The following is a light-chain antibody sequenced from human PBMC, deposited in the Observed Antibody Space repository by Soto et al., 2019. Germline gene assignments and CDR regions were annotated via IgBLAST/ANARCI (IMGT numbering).Light chain of an antibody. CDR3: QQYNDWRT. CDR2: HAS. J-gene: IGKJ2*01. Sequence: EIVMTQSPAILSVSPGERATLFCRASQSVNINLAWYQQKPGQAPRLLVFHASTRAIGIPARFSGSGSGTEFTLTISSLQSEDFAVYYCQQYNDWRTFGQGTKLEIK. CDR1: QSVNIN. V-gene: IGKV3-15*01.